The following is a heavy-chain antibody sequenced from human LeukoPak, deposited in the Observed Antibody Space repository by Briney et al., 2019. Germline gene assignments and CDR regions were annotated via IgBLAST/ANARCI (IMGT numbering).Heavy chain of an antibody. Sequence: ASVKVSCKASEYTFTAYYVHWVRQAPGQGPEWMGWINPRSGGTNYAQKFLGRVIMSRDTSISTAYMDLRRLRSDDTAVYYCARDWAFGDLFLPYWGQGTLVTVSS. V-gene: IGHV1-2*02. D-gene: IGHD3-10*01. CDR3: ARDWAFGDLFLPY. CDR2: INPRSGGT. J-gene: IGHJ4*02. CDR1: EYTFTAYY.